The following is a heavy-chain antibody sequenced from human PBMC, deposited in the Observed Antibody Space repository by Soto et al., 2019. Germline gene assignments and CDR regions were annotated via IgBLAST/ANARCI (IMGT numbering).Heavy chain of an antibody. D-gene: IGHD3-16*01. Sequence: SETLSLTCTVSGGSISSSSYYWGWIRQPPGKGLEWIGSIYYSGSTYYNPSLKSRLTISVDTSKNQFSLKLSSVTAADTAVYYCARHLGEKIGGYYYYYGMDVWGQGTKVTVSS. CDR1: GGSISSSSYY. CDR2: IYYSGST. V-gene: IGHV4-39*01. J-gene: IGHJ6*02. CDR3: ARHLGEKIGGYYYYYGMDV.